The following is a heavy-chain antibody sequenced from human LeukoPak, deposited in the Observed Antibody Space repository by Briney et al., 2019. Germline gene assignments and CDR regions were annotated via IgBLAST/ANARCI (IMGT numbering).Heavy chain of an antibody. J-gene: IGHJ4*02. CDR1: GGSISSSSCY. CDR2: IYYSGST. V-gene: IGHV4-39*07. D-gene: IGHD3-22*01. Sequence: SETLSLTCTVSGGSISSSSCYWGWIRQPPGKGLEWIGSIYYSGSTYYNPSLKSRVTISVDTSKNQFSLKLSSVTAADTAVYYCARDNDYYDSSGYYPNNAAFDYWGQGTLVTVSS. CDR3: ARDNDYYDSSGYYPNNAAFDY.